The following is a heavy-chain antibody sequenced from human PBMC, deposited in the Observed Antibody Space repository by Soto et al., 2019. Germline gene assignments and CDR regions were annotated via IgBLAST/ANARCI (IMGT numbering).Heavy chain of an antibody. J-gene: IGHJ4*02. D-gene: IGHD2-15*01. Sequence: EVQLVESGGGLVEPGGSLRLSCAASGFTFSNAWMSWVRQAPGKGLEWVGRIKSKTDGETTDYAAPVKGRITISRDDSKNTLYLQMNSLQTEDTGVYYCTTGLGSNKNYWGQGTLVTVSS. V-gene: IGHV3-15*01. CDR3: TTGLGSNKNY. CDR1: GFTFSNAW. CDR2: IKSKTDGETT.